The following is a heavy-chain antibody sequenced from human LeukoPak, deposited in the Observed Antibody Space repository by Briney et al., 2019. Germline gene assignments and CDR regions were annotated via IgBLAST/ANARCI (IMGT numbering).Heavy chain of an antibody. CDR1: GGSISSSSYY. CDR2: IYYSGST. CDR3: ARGRDGYNWGWWFDP. J-gene: IGHJ5*02. D-gene: IGHD5-24*01. V-gene: IGHV4-61*01. Sequence: SETLSLTCTVSGGSISSSSYYWSWIRQPPGKGLEWIGYIYYSGSTNYNPSLKSRVTISVDTSKNQFSLKLSSVTAADTAVYYCARGRDGYNWGWWFDPWGQGTLVTVSS.